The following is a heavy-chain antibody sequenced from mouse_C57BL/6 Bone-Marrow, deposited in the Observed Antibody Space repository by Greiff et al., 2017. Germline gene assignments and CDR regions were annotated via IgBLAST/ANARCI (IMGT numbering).Heavy chain of an antibody. J-gene: IGHJ2*01. CDR2: IHPNSGST. Sequence: VQLQQPGAELVKPGASVKLSCKASGYTFTSYWMHWVKQRPGQGLEWIGMIHPNSGSTNYNEKFKSKATLTVDKSSNTAYMQLSSLASVDSAVYSCVCVAGDYDDYWGPGTTLTFSS. CDR3: VCVAGDYDDY. D-gene: IGHD2-4*01. CDR1: GYTFTSYW. V-gene: IGHV1-64*01.